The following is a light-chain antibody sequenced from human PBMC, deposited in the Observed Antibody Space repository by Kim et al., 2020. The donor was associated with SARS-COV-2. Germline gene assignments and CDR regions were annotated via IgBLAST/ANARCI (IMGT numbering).Light chain of an antibody. CDR1: QSVTSSY. CDR3: QQYGTSLRT. Sequence: EIVLTQSPGTLSLSPGERATLSCRASQSVTSSYLEWYQQKPGQPPRLLIYGASNRATGIPDRFSGSGSGTDFTLTISRLESEDLAVYYCQQYGTSLRTFGQGTKVDIK. J-gene: IGKJ1*01. CDR2: GAS. V-gene: IGKV3-20*01.